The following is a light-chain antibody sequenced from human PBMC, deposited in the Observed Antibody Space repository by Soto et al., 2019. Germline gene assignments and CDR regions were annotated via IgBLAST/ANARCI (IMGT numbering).Light chain of an antibody. J-gene: IGKJ1*01. CDR1: QSVSSIY. V-gene: IGKV3-20*01. CDR3: QQSGTSPWT. Sequence: EIVLTQSPGTLSLSPGERATLSCRASQSVSSIYLAWYQQKPGQAPRLLIYGASNRATGIPDRFSGSGSGIDFTLTISRLEPEDFAVYYCQQSGTSPWTFGQGTKVEIK. CDR2: GAS.